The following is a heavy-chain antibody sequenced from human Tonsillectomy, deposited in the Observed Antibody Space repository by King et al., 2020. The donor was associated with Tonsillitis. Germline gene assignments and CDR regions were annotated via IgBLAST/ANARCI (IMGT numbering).Heavy chain of an antibody. CDR3: ATEIRPNDY. V-gene: IGHV3-23*04. Sequence: VQLVESGGGLVQPGGSLRLSCAASGCTFSTYAMSWVRQAPGKGLEWVSAISISGTTTYYADSVKGRFTISRDNSKNTVYLQMNSLRAEDTAIYYCATEIRPNDYWGQGTLVTVSS. J-gene: IGHJ4*02. CDR1: GCTFSTYA. D-gene: IGHD3-16*01. CDR2: ISISGTTT.